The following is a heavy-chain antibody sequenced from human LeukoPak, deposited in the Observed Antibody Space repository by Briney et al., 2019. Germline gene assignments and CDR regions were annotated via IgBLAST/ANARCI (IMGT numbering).Heavy chain of an antibody. D-gene: IGHD5-24*01. Sequence: GGSLRLSCAASGFTFSSYAMHWVRQAPGKGLEWVAVISYDGSNKYHADSVKGRFTISRDNSKNTLYLQMNSLRAEDTAVYYCARDRRWLQYSFDYWGQGTLVTVSS. CDR3: ARDRRWLQYSFDY. CDR1: GFTFSSYA. V-gene: IGHV3-30-3*01. CDR2: ISYDGSNK. J-gene: IGHJ4*02.